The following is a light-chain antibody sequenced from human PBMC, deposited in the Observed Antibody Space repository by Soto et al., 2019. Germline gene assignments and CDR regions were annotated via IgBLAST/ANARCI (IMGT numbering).Light chain of an antibody. Sequence: EIVMTQSPATLSVSPGERATLSCRASQSISSSLAWYQQRPGQAPRLLIYGTTTRAAGVPSRFSGSGSGAEFTLTISSLQSEDFAFYYCQQYNNWPKTFVQGTKV. V-gene: IGKV3-15*01. CDR2: GTT. CDR1: QSISSS. J-gene: IGKJ1*01. CDR3: QQYNNWPKT.